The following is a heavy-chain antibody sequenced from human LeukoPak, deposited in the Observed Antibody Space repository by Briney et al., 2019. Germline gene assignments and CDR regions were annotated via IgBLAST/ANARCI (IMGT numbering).Heavy chain of an antibody. CDR2: IIPILGIA. CDR1: GGTFSSYA. J-gene: IGHJ4*02. V-gene: IGHV1-69*04. CDR3: ASVNCSGGSCYSTGPVSY. D-gene: IGHD2-15*01. Sequence: GASVKVSCKASGGTFSSYAISWVRPAPGQGLEWMGRIIPILGIANYAQKFQGRVTITADKSTSTAYMELSSLRSEDTAVYYCASVNCSGGSCYSTGPVSYRGQGTLVTVSS.